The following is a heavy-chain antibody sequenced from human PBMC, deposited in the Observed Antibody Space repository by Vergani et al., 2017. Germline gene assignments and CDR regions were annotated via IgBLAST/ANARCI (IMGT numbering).Heavy chain of an antibody. Sequence: QLVQSGPEVKKPGTSVKVSCKASGFTFTSSAMQWVRQARGQRLQWIGWIVVGSGNTNYAQKFQERVTITRDMSTSTAYMELSSLRSEDTAVYYCAADHTYYDSSGYPRGNWYFDLWGRGTLVTVSS. CDR1: GFTFTSSA. CDR2: IVVGSGNT. J-gene: IGHJ2*01. CDR3: AADHTYYDSSGYPRGNWYFDL. V-gene: IGHV1-58*02. D-gene: IGHD3-22*01.